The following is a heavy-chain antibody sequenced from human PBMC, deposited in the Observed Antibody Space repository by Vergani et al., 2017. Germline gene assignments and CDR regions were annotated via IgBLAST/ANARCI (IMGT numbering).Heavy chain of an antibody. CDR2: IYPADSDT. CDR3: ARHTTYTDS. J-gene: IGHJ4*02. D-gene: IGHD1-1*01. CDR1: EYSFGNYW. Sequence: EVALVPSGPEMSKPGESLKISCKGSEYSFGNYWIGWVRQMPGKGLEWMGIIYPADSDTRYSPSFQGQVTISADKSISTAFLQWDSLKASDTALYYCARHTTYTDSWGQGTLVTVSS. V-gene: IGHV5-51*01.